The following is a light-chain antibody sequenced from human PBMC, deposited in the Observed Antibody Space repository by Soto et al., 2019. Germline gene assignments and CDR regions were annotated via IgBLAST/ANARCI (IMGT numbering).Light chain of an antibody. CDR2: SNN. CDR3: AAWDDSLNGHVV. Sequence: QSVLTQPPSASGTPGPRVTISCSGSSSNIGSNTVNWYQQLPGTAPKLLIYSNNQRPSGVPDRFSGSKSGTSASLAISGLQSEDEADYYCAAWDDSLNGHVVFGGGTKVTVL. V-gene: IGLV1-44*01. J-gene: IGLJ2*01. CDR1: SSNIGSNT.